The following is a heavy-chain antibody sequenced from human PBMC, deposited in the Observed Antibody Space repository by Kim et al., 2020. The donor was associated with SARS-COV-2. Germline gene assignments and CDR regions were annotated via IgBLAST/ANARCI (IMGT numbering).Heavy chain of an antibody. CDR3: ARALQGGDDFWSGYYSLNRNWFDP. D-gene: IGHD3-3*01. CDR1: GYTFTSYG. J-gene: IGHJ5*02. CDR2: ISAYNGNT. V-gene: IGHV1-18*01. Sequence: ASVKVSCKASGYTFTSYGISWVRQAPGQGLEWMGWISAYNGNTNYAQKLQGRVTMTTDTSTSTAYMELRSLRSDDTAVYYCARALQGGDDFWSGYYSLNRNWFDPWGQGTLVTVSS.